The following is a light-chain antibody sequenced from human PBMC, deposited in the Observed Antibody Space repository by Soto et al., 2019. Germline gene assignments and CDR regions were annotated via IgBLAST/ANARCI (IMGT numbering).Light chain of an antibody. CDR3: CSHRGGDSHG. CDR2: GVT. V-gene: IGLV2-14*01. J-gene: IGLJ1*01. CDR1: SSDVGAYNY. Sequence: QSALTQPASVSGSPGQSITISCTGTSSDVGAYNYVSWYQQYPGNAPKLMIYGVTNRPSGVSNRFSGSKTGNTASLTISGRQAEDEADYYCCSHRGGDSHGFGTGTKVTVL.